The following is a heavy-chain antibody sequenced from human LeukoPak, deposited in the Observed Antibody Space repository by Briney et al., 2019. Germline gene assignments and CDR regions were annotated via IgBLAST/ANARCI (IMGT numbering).Heavy chain of an antibody. CDR3: AKAKKYCSGGSCYYFDY. D-gene: IGHD2-15*01. J-gene: IGHJ4*02. Sequence: GGSLRLSWPASGFTFSSYAMSWVRQAPGEGLEWVASISDGGGSTYYADSVKGRFNISRDNSKNTLYLQMNSLRAEDTAVYYCAKAKKYCSGGSCYYFDYWGQRNLVTVSS. V-gene: IGHV3-23*01. CDR1: GFTFSSYA. CDR2: ISDGGGST.